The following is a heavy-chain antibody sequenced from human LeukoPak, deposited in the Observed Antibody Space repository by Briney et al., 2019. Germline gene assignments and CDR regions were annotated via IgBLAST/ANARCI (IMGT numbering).Heavy chain of an antibody. Sequence: GGSLRLSCAASGFTFSSYSMNWVRQAPGKGLEWVSYISSSSSTIYYADSVKGRFTISRDNAKNSLYLQMNSLRAEDTAVYYCASPSYGSGHAWGQGTLVTVSS. CDR1: GFTFSSYS. CDR2: ISSSSSTI. J-gene: IGHJ4*02. V-gene: IGHV3-48*04. D-gene: IGHD3-10*01. CDR3: ASPSYGSGHA.